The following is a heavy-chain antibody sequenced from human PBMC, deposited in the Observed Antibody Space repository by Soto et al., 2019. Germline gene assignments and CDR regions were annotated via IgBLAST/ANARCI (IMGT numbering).Heavy chain of an antibody. Sequence: GGSLRLSCTASGFTFSSHGMSWVRQAPGKQLEWVSAISGSAVLTFYADSVKGRFTISRDNSKNTLYLQMNSLRAEDTAVYYCAKDWVSGSSPYWGQGTMVTV. V-gene: IGHV3-23*01. CDR1: GFTFSSHG. CDR2: ISGSAVLT. J-gene: IGHJ4*02. CDR3: AKDWVSGSSPY. D-gene: IGHD2-15*01.